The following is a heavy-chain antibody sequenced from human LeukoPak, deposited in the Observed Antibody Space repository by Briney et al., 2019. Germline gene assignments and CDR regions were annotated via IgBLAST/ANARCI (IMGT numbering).Heavy chain of an antibody. CDR2: IYPGDSVT. V-gene: IGHV5-51*01. D-gene: IGHD3-22*01. J-gene: IGHJ4*02. CDR3: ARTAEASSGYSY. Sequence: GESLKISCKASGYSFLSYWIGWVRQMPGKGLEWMGIIYPGDSVTIYSPSFQGQVTISADKSINTAYLQWSSLKASDTAIYYCARTAEASSGYSYWGQGTLVTVSS. CDR1: GYSFLSYW.